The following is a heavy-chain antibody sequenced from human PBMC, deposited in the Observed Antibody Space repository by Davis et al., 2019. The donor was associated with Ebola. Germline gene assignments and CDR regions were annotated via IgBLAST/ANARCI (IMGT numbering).Heavy chain of an antibody. D-gene: IGHD5-18*01. CDR2: ISSNGGST. CDR1: GFTFSSYA. Sequence: GESLKISCAASGFTFSSYAMHWVRQAPGKGLESVSAISSNGGSTYYANSVKGRFTISRDNSKNTLYLQMGSLRAEDMAVYYCARVGYSYGLDYWGQGTLVTVSS. V-gene: IGHV3-64*01. CDR3: ARVGYSYGLDY. J-gene: IGHJ4*02.